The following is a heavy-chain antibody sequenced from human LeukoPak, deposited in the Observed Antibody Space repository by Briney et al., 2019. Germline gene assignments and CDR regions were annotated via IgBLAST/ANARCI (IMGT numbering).Heavy chain of an antibody. CDR1: GFTFSSYE. Sequence: GGSLRLSCAAAGFTFSSYEMNWVRQAPGKWLEWVSYISIMDSTIYYADSVKGRFTISRDNAKNSLYLPMNSLRAEDTAVYYCARGYGSGSYYYYYGLDVWGKGTKVTVSS. D-gene: IGHD3-10*01. J-gene: IGHJ6*04. CDR2: ISIMDSTI. V-gene: IGHV3-48*03. CDR3: ARGYGSGSYYYYYGLDV.